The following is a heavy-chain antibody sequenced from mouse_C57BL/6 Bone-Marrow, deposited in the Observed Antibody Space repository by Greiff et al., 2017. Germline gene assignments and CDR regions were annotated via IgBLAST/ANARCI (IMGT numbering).Heavy chain of an antibody. CDR3: ARRYYGSSQAY. J-gene: IGHJ3*01. Sequence: VQLVEPGGGLVKPGGSLKLSCAASGFTFSSYTMSWVRQTPGKRLEWVATISGGGGNTYYPDSVKGRFTISRDNAKNTPYMQLSSLRSEDTALXYGARRYYGSSQAYWGQGTLVTVSA. CDR2: ISGGGGNT. D-gene: IGHD1-1*01. CDR1: GFTFSSYT. V-gene: IGHV5-9*01.